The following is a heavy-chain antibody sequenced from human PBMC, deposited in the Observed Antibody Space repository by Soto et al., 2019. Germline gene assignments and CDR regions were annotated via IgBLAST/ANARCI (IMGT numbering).Heavy chain of an antibody. V-gene: IGHV1-69*12. CDR1: GGTFSSYV. CDR3: ARGAWVAYNLD. Sequence: QVQLVQSGAEVKKPGSSVKVSCKASGGTFSSYVISWVRQAPGHGLEWMGGIIPMFGTTDNAQKFQDRVTTAADESTITAYTEWSSLSSEHTAVYFSARGAWVAYNLDWGQGTVVTVSS. D-gene: IGHD1-1*01. CDR2: IIPMFGTT. J-gene: IGHJ4*02.